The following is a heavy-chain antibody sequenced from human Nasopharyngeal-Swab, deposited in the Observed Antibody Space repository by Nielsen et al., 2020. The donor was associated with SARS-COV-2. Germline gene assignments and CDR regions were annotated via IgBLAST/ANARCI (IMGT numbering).Heavy chain of an antibody. V-gene: IGHV3-21*01. CDR1: GSTFSSYS. Sequence: GRSLRLSCPLSGSTFSSYSMNWVRQAPGKGLEWVSSISSSSSYIYYADSVKGRSTISRDNAKNPLYLQMNSLRAEDTAVYYCARDHPITIFGVVELGSGMDVWGQGTTVTVSS. D-gene: IGHD3-3*01. CDR2: ISSSSSYI. CDR3: ARDHPITIFGVVELGSGMDV. J-gene: IGHJ6*02.